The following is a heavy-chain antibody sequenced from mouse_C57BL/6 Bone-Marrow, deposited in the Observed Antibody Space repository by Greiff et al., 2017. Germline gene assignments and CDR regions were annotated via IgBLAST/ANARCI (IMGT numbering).Heavy chain of an antibody. CDR3: ARMGPYYFDY. Sequence: QVQLQQSGAELVRPGTSVKVSCKASGCAFTNYLIEWVQQRPGQGLEWIGVINPGSGGTNYNEKFKGKATLTADKSSSTAYMQLSSLTSEDSAVYFCARMGPYYFDYWGQGTTLTVSS. D-gene: IGHD4-1*01. CDR1: GCAFTNYL. CDR2: INPGSGGT. V-gene: IGHV1-54*01. J-gene: IGHJ2*01.